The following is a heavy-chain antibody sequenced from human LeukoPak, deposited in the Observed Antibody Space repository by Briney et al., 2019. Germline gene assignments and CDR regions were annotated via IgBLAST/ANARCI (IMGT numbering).Heavy chain of an antibody. CDR1: GGSISGYY. D-gene: IGHD5-18*01. J-gene: IGHJ4*02. CDR3: ARYGYSYAFDY. CDR2: IHDSGSP. V-gene: IGHV4-59*01. Sequence: PSETLSLTCTVPGGSISGYYWRWVRQPPGKGLEWIGYIHDSGSPNYSTSLRSRFTISVDTSKNQCSLKMTSVTAADTAVYYCARYGYSYAFDYWGQGTLVTVSS.